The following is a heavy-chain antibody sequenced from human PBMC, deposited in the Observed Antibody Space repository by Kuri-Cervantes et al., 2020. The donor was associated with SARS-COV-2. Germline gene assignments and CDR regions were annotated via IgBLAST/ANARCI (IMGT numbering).Heavy chain of an antibody. D-gene: IGHD6-6*01. Sequence: GESLKISCAASGFTFSSYSMNWVRQAPGKGLEWVSSISSSSSYIYYADSVKGRFTISRDNAKNSLYLQMKSLRAEDTAVYYCARDREFIAARIFDYWGQGTLVTVSS. CDR1: GFTFSSYS. V-gene: IGHV3-21*01. CDR2: ISSSSSYI. CDR3: ARDREFIAARIFDY. J-gene: IGHJ4*02.